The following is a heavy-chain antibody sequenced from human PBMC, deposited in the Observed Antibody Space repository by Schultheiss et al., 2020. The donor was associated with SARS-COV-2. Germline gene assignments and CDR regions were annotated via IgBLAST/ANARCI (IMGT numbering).Heavy chain of an antibody. D-gene: IGHD3-10*01. CDR3: ARSHSGSGSYYLDY. Sequence: SETLSLTCAVYGGSFSGYYWSWIRQPPGKGLEWIGYIYYSGSTDYNPSLRSRVTISVDTSKNQFSLNVSSVTAADTAVYFCARSHSGSGSYYLDYWGQGTLVTVSS. V-gene: IGHV4-34*11. CDR2: IYYSGST. CDR1: GGSFSGYY. J-gene: IGHJ4*02.